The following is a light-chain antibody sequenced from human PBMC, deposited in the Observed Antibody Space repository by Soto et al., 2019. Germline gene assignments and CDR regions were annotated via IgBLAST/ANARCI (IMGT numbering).Light chain of an antibody. CDR2: GAS. Sequence: EIVLTQSPGTLSLSPGERATLSCRASQSVSSSYLAWYQQKSGQAPRLLIYGASSRATGIPDRFSGSGSGTDFTLTISRLEPEDFAVYYCQQYGSSRPWTFGQGTKVEIK. CDR3: QQYGSSRPWT. V-gene: IGKV3-20*01. J-gene: IGKJ1*01. CDR1: QSVSSSY.